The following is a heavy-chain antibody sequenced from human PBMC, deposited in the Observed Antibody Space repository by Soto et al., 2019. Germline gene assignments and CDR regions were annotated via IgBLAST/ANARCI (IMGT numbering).Heavy chain of an antibody. Sequence: GGSLRLSCAASGFTFSSYAMHWVRQAPGKGLEWVAVISYDGSNKYYADSVKGRFTISRDNSKNTLYLQMNSLRAEDTAVYYCARDQTIDYWGQGTLVTVSS. J-gene: IGHJ4*02. CDR3: ARDQTIDY. V-gene: IGHV3-30-3*01. CDR1: GFTFSSYA. CDR2: ISYDGSNK.